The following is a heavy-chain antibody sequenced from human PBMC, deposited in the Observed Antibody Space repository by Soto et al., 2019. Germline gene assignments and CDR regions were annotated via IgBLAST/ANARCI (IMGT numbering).Heavy chain of an antibody. CDR2: IYYSGST. V-gene: IGHV4-39*01. Sequence: PSETLSLTCTVSGGSISSSSYYWGWIRQPPGKGLEWIGSIYYSGSTYYNPSLKSRVTISVDTSKNQFSLKLSSVTAADTAVYYCARHVGTQIGYCISTSCYRGFRFDPWGQGTLVTVSS. J-gene: IGHJ5*02. CDR1: GGSISSSSYY. D-gene: IGHD2-2*01. CDR3: ARHVGTQIGYCISTSCYRGFRFDP.